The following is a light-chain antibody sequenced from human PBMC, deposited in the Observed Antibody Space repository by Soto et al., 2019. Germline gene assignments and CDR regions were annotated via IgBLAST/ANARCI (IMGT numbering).Light chain of an antibody. CDR2: SNN. Sequence: QSVLTQPPSASGTPGQRVTISCSGSTSNIGSNTVNWYQQLPGTAPKLLIYSNNQRPSGDPDRFSGSKSGTSASLAISGPQSGAEADYYCAAWDDSLSGYVFGTGTKVPVL. J-gene: IGLJ1*01. CDR3: AAWDDSLSGYV. V-gene: IGLV1-44*01. CDR1: TSNIGSNT.